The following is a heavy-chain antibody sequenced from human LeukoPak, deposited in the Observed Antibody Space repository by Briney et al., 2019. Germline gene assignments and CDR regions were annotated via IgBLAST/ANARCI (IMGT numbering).Heavy chain of an antibody. V-gene: IGHV4-59*01. CDR1: GGSISSYY. CDR3: ARSGRGSSAGFDY. J-gene: IGHJ4*02. CDR2: IYYSGST. Sequence: SETLSLTCTVSGGSISSYYWSWIRQPPGKGLEWIGYIYYSGSTNYTPSLKSRVTISVDTSKYQFSLKLNSVTAADTAVYYCARSGRGSSAGFDYWGQGTLVTVSS. D-gene: IGHD3-10*01.